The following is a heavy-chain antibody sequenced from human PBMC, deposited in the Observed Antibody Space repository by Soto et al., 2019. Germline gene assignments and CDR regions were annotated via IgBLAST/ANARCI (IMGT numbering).Heavy chain of an antibody. CDR1: GYTLTELS. CDR3: ATEPYSSPRVNWFDP. V-gene: IGHV1-24*01. J-gene: IGHJ5*02. Sequence: ASVKVSCKVSGYTLTELSMHWVRQAPGKGLEWMGGFDPEDGETIYAQKFQGRVTMTEDTSTDTAYMELSSLRSEDTAVYYCATEPYSSPRVNWFDPWGQGTLVTVSS. CDR2: FDPEDGET. D-gene: IGHD6-13*01.